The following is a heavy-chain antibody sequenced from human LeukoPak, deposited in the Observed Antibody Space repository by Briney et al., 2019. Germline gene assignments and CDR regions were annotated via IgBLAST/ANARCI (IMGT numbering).Heavy chain of an antibody. CDR3: ARHSTWGYFDY. D-gene: IGHD5/OR15-5a*01. V-gene: IGHV3-21*01. CDR1: GFTFSTYA. Sequence: GGSLRLSCAVSGFTFSTYAMHWVRQAPGKGLEWVSSISSSSSYIYYADSVKGRFTISRDNAKNSLYLQMNSLRAEDTAVYYCARHSTWGYFDYWGQGTLVTVSS. J-gene: IGHJ4*02. CDR2: ISSSSSYI.